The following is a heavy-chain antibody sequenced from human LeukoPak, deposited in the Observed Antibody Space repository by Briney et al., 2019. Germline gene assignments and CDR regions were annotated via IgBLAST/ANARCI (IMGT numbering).Heavy chain of an antibody. D-gene: IGHD2-8*01. J-gene: IGHJ4*02. CDR3: TSTKGWDY. CDR2: IRGKAYGGTT. V-gene: IGHV3-49*04. CDR1: GFTFGDYA. Sequence: PGRSLRLSCTASGFTFGDYAMSWVRQAPGKGLGWVGFIRGKAYGGTTEYAASVKGRFTISRDDSKSIAYLQMNSLKTEDTAVYYCTSTKGWDYWGQGTLVTVSS.